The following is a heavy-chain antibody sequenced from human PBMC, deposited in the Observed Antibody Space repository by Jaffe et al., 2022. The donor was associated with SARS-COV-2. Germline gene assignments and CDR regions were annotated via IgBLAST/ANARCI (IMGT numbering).Heavy chain of an antibody. V-gene: IGHV3-23*01. D-gene: IGHD1-26*01. J-gene: IGHJ4*02. CDR2: IIGSGDTS. CDR3: AKGGTGWDLIFDS. Sequence: EVQLLESGGGLAQPGGSLRLSCAASGFTFSTYVMGWVRQAPGEGLEWVSVIIGSGDTSHNEDSVKGRFTISRDNSKNTLYLQMNSLRVEDTAVYYCAKGGTGWDLIFDSWGQGTLVTVSS. CDR1: GFTFSTYV.